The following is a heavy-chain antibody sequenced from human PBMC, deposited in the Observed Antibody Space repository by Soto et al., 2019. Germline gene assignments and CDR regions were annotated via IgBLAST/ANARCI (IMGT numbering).Heavy chain of an antibody. V-gene: IGHV3-21*06. CDR2: ISSTTNYI. J-gene: IGHJ4*02. CDR3: ARESEDLTSNFDY. CDR1: GFTYTRYS. Sequence: EVQLVESGGGLVKPGGSLRLSCAASGFTYTRYSMNWVRQAPGKGLEWVSSISSTTNYIYYGDSMKGRFTIARDNAKNSLYLELNSLRAEDTAVYYCARESEDLTSNFDYWGQGTLVTVSS.